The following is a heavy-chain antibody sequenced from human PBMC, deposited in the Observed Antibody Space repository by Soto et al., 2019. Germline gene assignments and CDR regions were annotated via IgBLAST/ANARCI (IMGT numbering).Heavy chain of an antibody. Sequence: SVKVSCKASGGTFSSYAIRWVRQSPGQGLEWMGGIIPIFGTANYAQKFQGRVTITADESTSTAYMELSILRSEDTAVYYCAREEYDILTGPFDYWAQGTMVTVSS. D-gene: IGHD3-9*01. J-gene: IGHJ4*02. CDR1: GGTFSSYA. V-gene: IGHV1-69*13. CDR3: AREEYDILTGPFDY. CDR2: IIPIFGTA.